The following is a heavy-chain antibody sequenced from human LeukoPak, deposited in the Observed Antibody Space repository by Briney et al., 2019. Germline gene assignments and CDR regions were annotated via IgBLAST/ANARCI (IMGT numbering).Heavy chain of an antibody. CDR3: AKDKLYYYGSGTPDY. D-gene: IGHD3-10*01. CDR2: ISYDESNR. Sequence: GGSLTLSCTASGFTFSTYGMLWVRQAPGKGLEWVAFISYDESNRYYADSVKGRFTISRDNSKNTLYLQMNSLRAEDTDVYYCAKDKLYYYGSGTPDYWGQGTLVTVSS. J-gene: IGHJ4*02. CDR1: GFTFSTYG. V-gene: IGHV3-30*18.